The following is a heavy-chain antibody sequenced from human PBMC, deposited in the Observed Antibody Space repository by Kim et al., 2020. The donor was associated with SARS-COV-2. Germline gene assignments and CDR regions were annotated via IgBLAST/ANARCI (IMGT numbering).Heavy chain of an antibody. CDR2: ISYDGSNK. Sequence: GGSLRLSCAASGFTFSSCAIHWVRQAPGKGLEWVAVISYDGSNKNYADSVKGLFTISRDNSKNTLYLQMNSLRAEDTALYYCAKDPGVSSCGYHYYY. J-gene: IGHJ6*03. V-gene: IGHV3-30-3*01. D-gene: IGHD2-2*01. CDR3: AKDPGVSSCGYHYYY. CDR1: GFTFSSCA.